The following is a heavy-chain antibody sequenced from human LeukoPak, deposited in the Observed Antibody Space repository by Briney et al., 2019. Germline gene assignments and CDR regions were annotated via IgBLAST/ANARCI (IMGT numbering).Heavy chain of an antibody. V-gene: IGHV3-7*01. J-gene: IGHJ4*02. CDR2: IKQDGSEK. D-gene: IGHD3-10*01. CDR3: ARDGSMYYFDY. Sequence: PGGSLRLSCAASGFTFSSYWMSWVRQAPGKGLEWVANIKQDGSEKYYVDSVKGRFTISRDNAKNSLYLQMNSVRAEDTAVYYCARDGSMYYFDYWGQGTLVTVSS. CDR1: GFTFSSYW.